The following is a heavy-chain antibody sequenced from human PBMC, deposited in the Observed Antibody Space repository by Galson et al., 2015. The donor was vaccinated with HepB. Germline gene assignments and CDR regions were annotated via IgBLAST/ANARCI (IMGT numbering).Heavy chain of an antibody. D-gene: IGHD6-13*01. CDR3: ARRVAAAPYHPMRRGKLPGAFDI. Sequence: SLRLSCAASGFTFSSYGMHWVRQAPGKGLEWVAVIWYDGSNKYYADSVKGRFTISRDNSKNTLYLQMNSLRAEDTAVYYCARRVAAAPYHPMRRGKLPGAFDIWGQGTMVTVSA. V-gene: IGHV3-33*01. CDR1: GFTFSSYG. J-gene: IGHJ3*02. CDR2: IWYDGSNK.